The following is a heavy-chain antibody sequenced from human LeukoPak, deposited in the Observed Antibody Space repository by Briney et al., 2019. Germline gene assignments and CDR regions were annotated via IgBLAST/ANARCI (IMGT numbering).Heavy chain of an antibody. Sequence: GGSLRLSCAASGFSFSNYWMSWVRQAPGKGLEWVAVISYDGSNKYYADSVKGRFTISRDNSKNTLYLQMNSLRAEDTAVYYCARSGWELRSGIDYWGQGTLVTVSS. CDR1: GFSFSNYW. CDR3: ARSGWELRSGIDY. D-gene: IGHD1-26*01. J-gene: IGHJ4*02. V-gene: IGHV3-30-3*01. CDR2: ISYDGSNK.